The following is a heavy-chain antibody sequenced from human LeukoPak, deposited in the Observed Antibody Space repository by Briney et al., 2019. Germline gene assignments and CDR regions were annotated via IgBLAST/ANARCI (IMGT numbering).Heavy chain of an antibody. V-gene: IGHV3-7*01. CDR1: GFSFSTHW. CDR2: IKQDGSVI. J-gene: IGHJ3*02. Sequence: QTGGPLRLSCAASGFSFSTHWMSWFRQAPGKGLEWVALIKQDGSVIHYVDSVKGRFTISRDNAKNSLSLQMNSLRADDTAVYYCAGDEGRTFDIWGQGTKVTVSS. CDR3: AGDEGRTFDI.